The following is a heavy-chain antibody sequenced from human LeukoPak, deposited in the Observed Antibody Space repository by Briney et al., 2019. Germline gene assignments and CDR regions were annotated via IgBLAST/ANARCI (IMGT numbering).Heavy chain of an antibody. CDR2: MNPNSGNT. V-gene: IGHV1-8*01. D-gene: IGHD3-16*01. Sequence: GASVKVSCKASGYTFTSYDINWVRQATGQGLEWMGWMNPNSGNTGYAQKFQGRVTMTRNTSISTAYMELSSLRSEDTAVYYCATLRGFGRLPSSYYYYYGMDVWGQGTTVTVSS. CDR3: ATLRGFGRLPSSYYYYYGMDV. J-gene: IGHJ6*02. CDR1: GYTFTSYD.